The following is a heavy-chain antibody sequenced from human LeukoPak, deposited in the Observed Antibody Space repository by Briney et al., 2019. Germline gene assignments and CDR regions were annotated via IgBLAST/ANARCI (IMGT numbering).Heavy chain of an antibody. Sequence: PSETLSLTCAVYGGSFSGYYWSWIRQPPGKELEWIGEINHSGSTNYNPSLKSRVTISVDTSKNQFSLKLSSVTAADTAVYYCARGWYYFDYWGQGTLVTVS. D-gene: IGHD2-8*02. CDR2: INHSGST. CDR1: GGSFSGYY. CDR3: ARGWYYFDY. V-gene: IGHV4-34*01. J-gene: IGHJ4*02.